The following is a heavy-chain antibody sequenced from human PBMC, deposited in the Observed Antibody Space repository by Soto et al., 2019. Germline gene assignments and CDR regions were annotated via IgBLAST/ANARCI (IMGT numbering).Heavy chain of an antibody. D-gene: IGHD3-22*01. CDR1: GFTFNSYT. Sequence: GGSLRLSCAASGFTFNSYTMNWVRQAPGKGLEWVSYISSSSSTMYYADSVKGRFTISRDNAKNSLYLQMNSLRDEDTAVYYCARAPYYYDSSGYLGVGQWYFDLWGRGTLVTVSS. CDR2: ISSSSSTM. CDR3: ARAPYYYDSSGYLGVGQWYFDL. V-gene: IGHV3-48*02. J-gene: IGHJ2*01.